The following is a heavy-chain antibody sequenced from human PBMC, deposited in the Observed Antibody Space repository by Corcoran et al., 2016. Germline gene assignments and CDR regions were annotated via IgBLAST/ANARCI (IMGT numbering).Heavy chain of an antibody. V-gene: IGHV3-74*01. Sequence: EVQLVESGGGLVQPGGSLRLSCAASGFTFSSYWMHWVRQAPGKGLVWVSRINSDGSSTSYADSVKGRFTISRDNAKNTLYLQMNRLRAEDTAVYYCAREGLWFGELIDYWGQGTLVTVSS. CDR2: INSDGSST. J-gene: IGHJ4*02. D-gene: IGHD3-10*01. CDR3: AREGLWFGELIDY. CDR1: GFTFSSYW.